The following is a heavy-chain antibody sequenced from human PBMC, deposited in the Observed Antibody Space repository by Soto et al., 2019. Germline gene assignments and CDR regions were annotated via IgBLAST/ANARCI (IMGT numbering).Heavy chain of an antibody. CDR3: AKAFGATTGAFEY. J-gene: IGHJ4*02. D-gene: IGHD1-26*01. Sequence: EVHLLESGGGLVQPGGSLRLSCAASGFTFSTYAMSWVRQAPGKGLEWASSISGSGGSTNYAGSVKGRFTISKDKAKNTLYLQMNSLRAEDTAVYYCAKAFGATTGAFEYWGQGTLVTVSS. CDR1: GFTFSTYA. V-gene: IGHV3-23*01. CDR2: ISGSGGST.